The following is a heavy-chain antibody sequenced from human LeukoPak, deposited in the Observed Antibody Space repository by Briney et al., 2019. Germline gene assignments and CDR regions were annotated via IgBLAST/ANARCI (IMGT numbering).Heavy chain of an antibody. D-gene: IGHD6-19*01. Sequence: GGSLTLSCAASGFTITTYAMNWVRQAPGKGLEWVSSSSGSTIYYADSVKGRFTISRDNAKNSLYLQMNSLRAEDTAIYYCAREDSSGLDYWGQGTLVTVSS. V-gene: IGHV3-48*03. CDR1: GFTITTYA. CDR2: SSSGSTI. J-gene: IGHJ4*02. CDR3: AREDSSGLDY.